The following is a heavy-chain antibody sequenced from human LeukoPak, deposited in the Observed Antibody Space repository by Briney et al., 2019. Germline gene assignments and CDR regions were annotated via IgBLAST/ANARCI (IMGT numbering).Heavy chain of an antibody. D-gene: IGHD3-9*01. CDR1: GGSISSGDYY. CDR3: ARGDRLYDILTGYSQAGYFDY. Sequence: PSETLSLTCTVSGGSISSGDYYRSWIRQPPGQGLEWIGYIYYSGSTYYNPSLKSRVTISVDTSKNQFSLKLSSVTAADTAVYYCARGDRLYDILTGYSQAGYFDYWGQGTLVTVSS. CDR2: IYYSGST. J-gene: IGHJ4*02. V-gene: IGHV4-30-4*01.